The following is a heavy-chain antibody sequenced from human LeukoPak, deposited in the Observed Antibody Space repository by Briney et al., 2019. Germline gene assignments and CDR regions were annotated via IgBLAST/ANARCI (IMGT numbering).Heavy chain of an antibody. J-gene: IGHJ4*02. Sequence: GGSLRLSCAASAFTFSSYGMHWVRQAPGKGLEWVAVISYDGSNKYYADSVKGRFTISRDNSKNTLYLQMNSLRAEDTAVYYCARVRLEMSDYWGQGTLVTVSS. V-gene: IGHV3-30*12. D-gene: IGHD5-24*01. CDR1: AFTFSSYG. CDR2: ISYDGSNK. CDR3: ARVRLEMSDY.